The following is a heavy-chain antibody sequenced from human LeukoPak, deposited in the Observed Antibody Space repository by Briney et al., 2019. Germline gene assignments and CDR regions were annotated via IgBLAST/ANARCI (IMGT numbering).Heavy chain of an antibody. Sequence: SVKVSCKASGYTFTNYYIHWVRQAPGQGLEWMGGIIPIFGTANYAQKFQGRVTITADESTSTAYMELSSLRSEDTAVYYCARESSSGWYGDWFDPWGQGTLVTVSS. CDR3: ARESSSGWYGDWFDP. D-gene: IGHD6-19*01. V-gene: IGHV1-69*13. CDR2: IIPIFGTA. J-gene: IGHJ5*02. CDR1: GYTFTNYY.